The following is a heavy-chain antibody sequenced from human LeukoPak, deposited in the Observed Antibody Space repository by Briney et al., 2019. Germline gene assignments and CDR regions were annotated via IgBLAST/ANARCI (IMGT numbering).Heavy chain of an antibody. CDR2: MTGPTDTT. J-gene: IGHJ4*02. CDR3: AKGAEIDH. CDR1: GFNFNNYA. Sequence: PGGSLRLSCAASGFNFNNYAMSWVRQTPGRGLEWLSAMTGPTDTTYYAESVKGPFTISRDYSKSMVYLQMNSLRADNTAVYYCAKGAEIDHWGQGTLVTVSS. V-gene: IGHV3-23*01.